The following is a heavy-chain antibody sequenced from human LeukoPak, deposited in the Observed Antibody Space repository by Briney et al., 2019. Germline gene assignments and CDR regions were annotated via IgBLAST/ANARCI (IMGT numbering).Heavy chain of an antibody. Sequence: SETLSLTCTVSGGSISSSYWSWIRQPPGEGLELIGYISDSGSTNYNPSLKSRITISIDTSKNQFSLNLSSVTAADTAVYYCARDQGSWWFGPWGQGTLVTVSS. CDR2: ISDSGST. V-gene: IGHV4-59*01. J-gene: IGHJ5*02. CDR3: ARDQGSWWFGP. D-gene: IGHD1-26*01. CDR1: GGSISSSY.